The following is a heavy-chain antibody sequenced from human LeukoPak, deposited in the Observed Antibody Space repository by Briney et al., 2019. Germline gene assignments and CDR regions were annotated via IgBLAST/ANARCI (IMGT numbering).Heavy chain of an antibody. CDR1: GFTFSSYG. CDR2: ISASGGNT. J-gene: IGHJ4*02. D-gene: IGHD6-19*01. V-gene: IGHV3-23*01. Sequence: PGGSLRLSCAASGFTFSSYGMHWVRQAPGKGLEWVSAISASGGNTYYADSVKGRFTISRDNSKNTLYLQMHSLGAEDTAVYYCAKTSPPGYSSGWYSLDYWGQGTLVTVSS. CDR3: AKTSPPGYSSGWYSLDY.